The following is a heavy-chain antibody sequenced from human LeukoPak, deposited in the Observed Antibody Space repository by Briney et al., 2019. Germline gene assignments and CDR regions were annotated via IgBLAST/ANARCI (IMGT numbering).Heavy chain of an antibody. CDR2: INPSGGST. V-gene: IGHV1-46*01. CDR1: GHAFTSYY. D-gene: IGHD5-12*01. CDR3: AREWQWLRSYNFDY. J-gene: IGHJ4*02. Sequence: GFSVKVSCKASGHAFTSYYMHWVRQAPGQGLEWMGIINPSGGSTSYAQKFQGRVTMTRDTSTSTDYMELSSLRSEGTAVYYCAREWQWLRSYNFDYWGQGTLVTVSS.